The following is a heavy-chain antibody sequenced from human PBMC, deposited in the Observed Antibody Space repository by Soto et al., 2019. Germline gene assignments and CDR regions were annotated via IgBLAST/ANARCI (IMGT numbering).Heavy chain of an antibody. D-gene: IGHD3-10*01. CDR3: AREGPGGSGSYYRIFDY. J-gene: IGHJ4*02. CDR1: GGSVSSGSYY. V-gene: IGHV4-61*01. Sequence: PSETLSLTCTVSGGSVSSGSYYWSWIRQPPGKGLEWIGYIYYSGSTNYNPSLKSRVTISVDTSKNQFSLKLSSVTAADTAVYYCAREGPGGSGSYYRIFDYWGQGTMVTVYS. CDR2: IYYSGST.